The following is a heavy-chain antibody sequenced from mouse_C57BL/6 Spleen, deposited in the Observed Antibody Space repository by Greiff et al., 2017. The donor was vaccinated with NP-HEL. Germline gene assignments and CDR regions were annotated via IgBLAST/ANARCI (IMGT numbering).Heavy chain of an antibody. CDR3: AVTGTFYYAMDY. J-gene: IGHJ4*01. CDR1: GFTFSDYG. CDR2: ISSGSSSI. Sequence: EVKLVESGGGLVKPGGSLKLSCAASGFTFSDYGMHWVRQAPEKGLEWVAYISSGSSSIYYADTVKGRFTISRDNAKNTLFLQLTSLRSEDTAMYYCAVTGTFYYAMDYWGQGTSVTVSS. V-gene: IGHV5-17*01. D-gene: IGHD4-1*01.